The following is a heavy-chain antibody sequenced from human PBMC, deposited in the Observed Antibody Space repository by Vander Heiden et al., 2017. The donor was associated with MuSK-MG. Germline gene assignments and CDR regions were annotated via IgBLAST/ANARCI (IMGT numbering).Heavy chain of an antibody. Sequence: VQLVGSGGGLVQPGGSLGLSCQASGFPFSSYSMNWVRQAPGKGLEWVSYISSSSSTIYYADAVKGRFTISRDNAKNSLYLQMNSLRAEDTAVYYCARGGDYVQGWFDPWGQGTLVTVSS. D-gene: IGHD3-16*01. CDR1: GFPFSSYS. J-gene: IGHJ5*02. CDR3: ARGGDYVQGWFDP. CDR2: ISSSSSTI. V-gene: IGHV3-48*01.